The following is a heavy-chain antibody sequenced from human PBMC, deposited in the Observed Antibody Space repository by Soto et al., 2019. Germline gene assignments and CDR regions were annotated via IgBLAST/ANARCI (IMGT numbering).Heavy chain of an antibody. CDR1: GGSISSSNW. CDR3: ARSPDGSGSYYAHFDY. V-gene: IGHV4-4*02. J-gene: IGHJ4*02. D-gene: IGHD3-10*01. CDR2: IYHSGST. Sequence: NPSETLSLTCAVSGGSISSSNWWSWVRQPPGKGLEWIGEIYHSGSTNYNPSLKSRVTISVDKSKNQFSLKLSSVTAADTAVYYCARSPDGSGSYYAHFDYWGQGTLVTVSS.